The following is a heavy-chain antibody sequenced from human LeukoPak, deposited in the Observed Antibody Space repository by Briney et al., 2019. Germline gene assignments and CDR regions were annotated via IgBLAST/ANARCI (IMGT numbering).Heavy chain of an antibody. CDR1: GFTFSSYA. CDR3: ANGDYDSSDFFDY. J-gene: IGHJ4*02. D-gene: IGHD3-22*01. V-gene: IGHV3-23*01. CDR2: ISGSGGST. Sequence: PGGSLRLSCAASGFTFSSYAMSWVRQAPGKGLEWVSAISGSGGSTYYADSVKGRFTISRDNSKNTLYLQMNSLRAEDTAVYYCANGDYDSSDFFDYWGQGTLVTVSS.